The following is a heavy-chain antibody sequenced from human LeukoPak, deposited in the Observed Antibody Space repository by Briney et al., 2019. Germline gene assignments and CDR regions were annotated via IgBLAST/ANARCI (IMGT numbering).Heavy chain of an antibody. V-gene: IGHV1-46*01. D-gene: IGHD3-10*01. CDR3: AREDLGYYFDY. J-gene: IGHJ4*02. Sequence: ASVKVSXXASGYTFTXXXXXXXRQAPGQGLXWMGIXNXSXGXTXXXXXFXGXXTXXXXTSTRTVYMELRSLRSEDTAVYYCAREDLGYYFDYWGQGTLVTVSS. CDR1: GYTFTXXX. CDR2: XNXSXGXT.